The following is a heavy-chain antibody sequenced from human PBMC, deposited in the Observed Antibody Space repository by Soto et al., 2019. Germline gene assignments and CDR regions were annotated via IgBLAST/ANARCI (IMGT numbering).Heavy chain of an antibody. D-gene: IGHD5-18*01. CDR3: ARHGYNYGGGYFDY. Sequence: EVQLVESGGGLVQPGGSLRLSCAASGFTVSSKYMSWVRQAPGKGLEWVSVIYSDGSAYYADSVKGRFTTSRDNSKNTLYLQMNSLRAEDTAVYYCARHGYNYGGGYFDYWGQGTLVTVSS. CDR2: IYSDGSA. V-gene: IGHV3-66*04. CDR1: GFTVSSKY. J-gene: IGHJ4*02.